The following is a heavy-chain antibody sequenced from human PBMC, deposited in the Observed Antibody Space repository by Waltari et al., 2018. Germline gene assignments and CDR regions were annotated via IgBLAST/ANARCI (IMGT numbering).Heavy chain of an antibody. CDR1: GFTVSNNY. D-gene: IGHD5-12*01. CDR2: IYSGGGT. V-gene: IGHV3-53*01. Sequence: EVQLVESGGGLIQPGGSLRISCAASGFTVSNNYITWFRQAPGKGLEWVSVIYSGGGTYYADSVRGRFTISRDKVKNTVYLQMNSLRAEDTAVYYCGNIGAFDIWGQGTMVTVSS. CDR3: GNIGAFDI. J-gene: IGHJ3*02.